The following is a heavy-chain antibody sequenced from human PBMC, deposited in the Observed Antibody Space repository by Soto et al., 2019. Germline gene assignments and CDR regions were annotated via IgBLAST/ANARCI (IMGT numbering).Heavy chain of an antibody. Sequence: GESLKISCKGSGYSFTSYWISWVRQMPGKGLEWLGRIDPSDSYTNYSPSFQGHVTISADKSISTAYLQWSSLKASDTAMYYCARLYCSGGSCYSSDFDYWGQGTLVTVSS. V-gene: IGHV5-10-1*01. D-gene: IGHD2-15*01. J-gene: IGHJ4*02. CDR1: GYSFTSYW. CDR3: ARLYCSGGSCYSSDFDY. CDR2: IDPSDSYT.